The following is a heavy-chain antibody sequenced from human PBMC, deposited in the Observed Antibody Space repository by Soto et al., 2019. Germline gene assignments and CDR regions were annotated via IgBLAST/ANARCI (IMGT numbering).Heavy chain of an antibody. J-gene: IGHJ6*02. CDR3: TTVSTYYDFWSGYQPNYYYYGMDV. CDR1: GFTFSNAW. V-gene: IGHV3-15*07. Sequence: SGGSLRLSCAASGFTFSNAWMNWVRQAPGKGLEWVGRIKSKTDGGTTDYAAPVKGRFTISRDDSKNTLYLQMNSLKTEDTAVYYCTTVSTYYDFWSGYQPNYYYYGMDVWGQGTTVTVAS. D-gene: IGHD3-3*01. CDR2: IKSKTDGGTT.